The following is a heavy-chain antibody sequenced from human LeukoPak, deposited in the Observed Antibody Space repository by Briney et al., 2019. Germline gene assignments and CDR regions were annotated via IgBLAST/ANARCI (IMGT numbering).Heavy chain of an antibody. Sequence: GGSLRLSCAASGFTFSSYWMSWVRQAPGKGLEWVANIKQDGSEKYYVDSVKGRFTISRDNAKNSLYLQMSSLRAEDTAVYYCARESRVGSSWYDYYFDYWGQGTLVTVSS. CDR2: IKQDGSEK. D-gene: IGHD6-13*01. CDR3: ARESRVGSSWYDYYFDY. J-gene: IGHJ4*02. V-gene: IGHV3-7*01. CDR1: GFTFSSYW.